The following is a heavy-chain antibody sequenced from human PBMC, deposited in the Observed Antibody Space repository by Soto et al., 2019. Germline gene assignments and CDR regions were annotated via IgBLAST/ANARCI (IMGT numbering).Heavy chain of an antibody. CDR3: ARDDIGYGDYGLDY. CDR2: ISSSSSYI. J-gene: IGHJ4*02. CDR1: GFTFSSYS. D-gene: IGHD4-17*01. Sequence: EVQLVESGGGLVKPGGSLRLSCAASGFTFSSYSMNWVRQAPGKGLEWVSSISSSSSYIYYADSVKGRFTIYRDNAKNSLYQKMNSLRDEDTAVYYCARDDIGYGDYGLDYWGQGTLVTVSS. V-gene: IGHV3-21*01.